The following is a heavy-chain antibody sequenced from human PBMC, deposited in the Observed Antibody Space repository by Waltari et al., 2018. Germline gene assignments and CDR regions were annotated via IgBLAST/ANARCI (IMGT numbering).Heavy chain of an antibody. D-gene: IGHD3-10*01. CDR3: VKGGWGFGELYDQH. CDR1: GFTFSDYA. CDR2: ISNSDDTT. Sequence: EVQLVESGGGLVQPGRSLRLSCAASGFTFSDYAMAWVRQAPGKGLEWVSTISNSDDTTYYAESVKGRFTISRDNSKSTLFLQMNSLRADDTALYYCVKGGWGFGELYDQHWGQGILVTVSS. J-gene: IGHJ4*02. V-gene: IGHV3-23*04.